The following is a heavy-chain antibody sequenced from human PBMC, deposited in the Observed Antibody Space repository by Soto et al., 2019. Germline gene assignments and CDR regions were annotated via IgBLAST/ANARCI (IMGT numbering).Heavy chain of an antibody. CDR1: GFTFSSYW. Sequence: GGSLRLSCAASGFTFSSYWMSWVRQAPGKGLEWVANIKQDGSEKYYVDSVKGRFTISRDNAKNSLYLQMNSLRAEDTAVYYCARAIVVVPAAIGEFDYWGQGTLVTVSS. V-gene: IGHV3-7*01. D-gene: IGHD2-2*02. J-gene: IGHJ4*02. CDR2: IKQDGSEK. CDR3: ARAIVVVPAAIGEFDY.